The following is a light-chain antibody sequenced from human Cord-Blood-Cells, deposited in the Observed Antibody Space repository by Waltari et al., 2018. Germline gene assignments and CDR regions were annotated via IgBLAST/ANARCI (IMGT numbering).Light chain of an antibody. Sequence: QSALTQPRSVSGSPGQSVTISCTGTSSDVGGYNYVFWYQQHPRKAPKPMIYDVSKRPSGVPHRFSGSKSGNTASLTISGLQAEDEADYYCCSYAGSYTWVFGGGTKLTVL. CDR1: SSDVGGYNY. CDR3: CSYAGSYTWV. V-gene: IGLV2-11*02. CDR2: DVS. J-gene: IGLJ3*02.